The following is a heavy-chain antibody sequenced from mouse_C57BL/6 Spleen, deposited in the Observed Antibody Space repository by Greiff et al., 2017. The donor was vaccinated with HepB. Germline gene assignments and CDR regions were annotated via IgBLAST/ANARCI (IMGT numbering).Heavy chain of an antibody. CDR1: GFTFSDFY. Sequence: EVKVVESGGGLVQSGRSLRLSCATSGFTFSDFYMEWVRQAPGKGLEWIAASRNKANDYTTEYSASVKGRFIVYRDTSQSILYLQMNALRAEDTAIDYGARDGPRAMDDWGQGTSVTVSS. V-gene: IGHV7-1*01. J-gene: IGHJ4*01. CDR2: SRNKANDYTT. CDR3: ARDGPRAMDD.